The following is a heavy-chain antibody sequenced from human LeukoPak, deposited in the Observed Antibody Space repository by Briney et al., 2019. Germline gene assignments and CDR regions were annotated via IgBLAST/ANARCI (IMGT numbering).Heavy chain of an antibody. D-gene: IGHD3-3*01. CDR3: ARDYDFWSGYFSPTRGYFVY. CDR2: IRYDGSNK. V-gene: IGHV3-30*02. CDR1: GFTFSGSG. Sequence: PGGSLRLSCAASGFTFSGSGMHWVRQAPGKGLEWVTFIRYDGSNKYYTDSVKGRFTISRDNSKNTLYLQMDSLRAEDTAVYYCARDYDFWSGYFSPTRGYFVYWGQGTRVTVSS. J-gene: IGHJ4*02.